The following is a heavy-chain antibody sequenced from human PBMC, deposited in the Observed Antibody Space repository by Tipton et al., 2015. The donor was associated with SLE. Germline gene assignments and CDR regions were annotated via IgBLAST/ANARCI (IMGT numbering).Heavy chain of an antibody. CDR2: IYHSGST. CDR3: AREFGGDDGGGGMDV. Sequence: GSLRLSCAVSGYSISSVFYWGWIRQPPGKGLEWIGSIYHSGSTYYSPSLKSRVTIPVDTSNNQFSLKLRFVTAADTAVYYCAREFGGDDGGGGMDVWGQGTTVTVSS. D-gene: IGHD4-17*01. J-gene: IGHJ6*02. V-gene: IGHV4-38-2*02. CDR1: GYSISSVFY.